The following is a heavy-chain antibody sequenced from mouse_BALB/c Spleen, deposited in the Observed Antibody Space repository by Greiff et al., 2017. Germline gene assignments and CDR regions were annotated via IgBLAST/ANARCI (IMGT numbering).Heavy chain of an antibody. V-gene: IGHV6-6*02. Sequence: EVKLQESGGGLVQPGGSMKLSCVASGFTFSNYWMNWVRQSPEKGLEWVAEIRLKSNNYATHYAESVKGRFTISRDDSKSSVYLQMNNLRAEDTGIYYCTRPYYGNFPSWFAYWGQGTLVTVSA. CDR3: TRPYYGNFPSWFAY. D-gene: IGHD2-10*01. CDR2: IRLKSNNYAT. J-gene: IGHJ3*01. CDR1: GFTFSNYW.